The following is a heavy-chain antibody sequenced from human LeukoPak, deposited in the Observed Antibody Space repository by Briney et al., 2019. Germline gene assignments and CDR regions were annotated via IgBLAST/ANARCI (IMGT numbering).Heavy chain of an antibody. V-gene: IGHV4-34*01. D-gene: IGHD3-10*01. CDR2: INHSGST. CDR1: GGSFSGYY. J-gene: IGHJ5*02. Sequence: TSETLSLTCAVYGGSFSGYYWSWIRQPPGKGLEWIGEINHSGSTNYNPSLKSRVTISVDTSKNQFSLKLSSVTAADTAVYYCARDRGTDGSDQLYPWGQGIRVTVSS. CDR3: ARDRGTDGSDQLYP.